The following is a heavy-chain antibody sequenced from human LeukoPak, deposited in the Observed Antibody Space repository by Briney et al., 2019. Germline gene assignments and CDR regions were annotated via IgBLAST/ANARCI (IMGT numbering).Heavy chain of an antibody. D-gene: IGHD3-10*01. CDR1: GFTFSNYG. V-gene: IGHV3-23*01. CDR2: IGDSGGST. Sequence: GGSLRLSCAASGFTFSNYGMSWVRQAPGKGLEWVSGIGDSGGSTYYADSVKGRFTISRDNSKNTLYLQMNSLRAEDTAVYYCARLLWFGELLYPHVFDYWGQGTLVTVSS. CDR3: ARLLWFGELLYPHVFDY. J-gene: IGHJ4*02.